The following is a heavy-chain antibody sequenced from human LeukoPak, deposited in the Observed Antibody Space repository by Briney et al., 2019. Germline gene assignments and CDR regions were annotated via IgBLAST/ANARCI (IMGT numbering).Heavy chain of an antibody. CDR2: IYPGDSDT. Sequence: GESLKISCRGSGYSFTTYWIGWVRQMPGKGLEWMGIIYPGDSDTRYSPSFQGQVTMSADKSINTAYLQWSSLKASDTAMYYCARRQGCSSTSCPPDSWGQGTLVTASS. D-gene: IGHD2-2*01. CDR3: ARRQGCSSTSCPPDS. J-gene: IGHJ4*02. CDR1: GYSFTTYW. V-gene: IGHV5-51*01.